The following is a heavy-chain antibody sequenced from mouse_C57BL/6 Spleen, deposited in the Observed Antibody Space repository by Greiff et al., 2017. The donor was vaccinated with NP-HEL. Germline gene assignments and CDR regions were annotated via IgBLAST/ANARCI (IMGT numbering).Heavy chain of an antibody. CDR1: GFSFNTYA. CDR2: IRSKSNNYAT. D-gene: IGHD3-2*02. V-gene: IGHV10-1*01. CDR3: VRRAHSSGYAMDY. Sequence: EVQLVESGGGLVQPKGSLKLSCAASGFSFNTYAMNWVRQAPGKGLEWVARIRSKSNNYATYYADSVTDRFTISRDDSESMLYLQMNNLKTEDTAMYYGVRRAHSSGYAMDYWGQGTSVTVSS. J-gene: IGHJ4*01.